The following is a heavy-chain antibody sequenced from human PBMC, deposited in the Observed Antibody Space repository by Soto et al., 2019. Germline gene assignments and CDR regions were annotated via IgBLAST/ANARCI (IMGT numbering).Heavy chain of an antibody. D-gene: IGHD3-3*01. CDR1: GGTFSSYA. Sequence: ASVKVSCKASGGTFSSYAISWVRQAPGQGLEWMGGIIPIFGTANYAQKFQGRVTITADEPTSTAYMELSSLRSEDTAVYYCARSLYRFLEWLSAYYYYGMDVWGQGTTVTVSS. CDR3: ARSLYRFLEWLSAYYYYGMDV. J-gene: IGHJ6*02. V-gene: IGHV1-69*13. CDR2: IIPIFGTA.